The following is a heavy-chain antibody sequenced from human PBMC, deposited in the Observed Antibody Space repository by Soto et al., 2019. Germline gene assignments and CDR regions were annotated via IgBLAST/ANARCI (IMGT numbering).Heavy chain of an antibody. CDR1: GLTFNNAW. CDR3: ATAPGYWGSAPLDY. V-gene: IGHV3-15*07. Sequence: GGSLRLSCAASGLTFNNAWMNWVRQAPGKGLEWVARIKSQTDGGTTDYAAPVKGRLTISRDDSKNTLYLQMNSLRTEDTAVYYCATAPGYWGSAPLDYWGQGTLVTVSS. J-gene: IGHJ4*02. CDR2: IKSQTDGGTT. D-gene: IGHD2-8*02.